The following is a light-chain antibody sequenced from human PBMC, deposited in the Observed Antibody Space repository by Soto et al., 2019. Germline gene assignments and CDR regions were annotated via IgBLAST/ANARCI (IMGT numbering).Light chain of an antibody. V-gene: IGKV3-20*01. Sequence: EIVLTQSPGTLSLSPGERATLSCRARQSVSSSYLAWYQQKPGQAPRLLIYGASSRATGIPDRFSGSGSGTDFTLTISRLEPEDLAVYYCQQYGSSRTFGQGTKVEIK. CDR2: GAS. CDR1: QSVSSSY. J-gene: IGKJ1*01. CDR3: QQYGSSRT.